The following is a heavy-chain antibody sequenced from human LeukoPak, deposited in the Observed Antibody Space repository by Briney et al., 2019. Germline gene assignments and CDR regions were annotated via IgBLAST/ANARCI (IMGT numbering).Heavy chain of an antibody. CDR1: GGSFSTYY. CDR2: IYTTGST. J-gene: IGHJ3*02. D-gene: IGHD5-24*01. Sequence: SETLSLTCTVSGGSFSTYYWSWIRQPPGKRLEWIGYIYTTGSTNYNPSLESRVTISVDTSKKQFSLKLRSVTAADTAVYYCARLRRLRDGYNAFYIWGQGRMVTVSS. V-gene: IGHV4-4*08. CDR3: ARLRRLRDGYNAFYI.